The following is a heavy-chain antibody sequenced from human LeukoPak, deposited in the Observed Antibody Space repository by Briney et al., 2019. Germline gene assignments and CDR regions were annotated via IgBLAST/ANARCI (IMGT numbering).Heavy chain of an antibody. J-gene: IGHJ6*03. CDR1: GYSFTSYW. D-gene: IGHD6-6*01. CDR3: ASHSHSSSSQFPNYCYMDV. CDR2: IYPGDSDT. V-gene: IGHV5-51*01. Sequence: GESLKISCKGSGYSFTSYWIGWARQMPGKGLEWMGIIYPGDSDTRYSPSFQGQVTISADKSISTAYLQWSSLKASDTAVYHCASHSHSSSSQFPNYCYMDVWGKGTTVTVSS.